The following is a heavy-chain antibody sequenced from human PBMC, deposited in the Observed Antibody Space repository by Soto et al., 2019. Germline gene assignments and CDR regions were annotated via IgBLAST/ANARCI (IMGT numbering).Heavy chain of an antibody. J-gene: IGHJ6*02. V-gene: IGHV3-21*01. D-gene: IGHD2-21*02. CDR2: ISSSSSYI. Sequence: PGGSLRLSCAASGFTFSSYSMNWVRQAPGKVLEWVSSISSSSSYIYYADSVKGRFTISRDNAKNSLYLQMNSLRAEDTAVYYCARGTAMGQRRYYYYGMDVWGQGTTVTVTS. CDR1: GFTFSSYS. CDR3: ARGTAMGQRRYYYYGMDV.